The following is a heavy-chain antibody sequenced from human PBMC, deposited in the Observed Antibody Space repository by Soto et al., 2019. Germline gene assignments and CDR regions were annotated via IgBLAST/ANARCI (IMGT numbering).Heavy chain of an antibody. D-gene: IGHD6-13*01. CDR1: GGSISSYY. CDR3: ARGGAAADYYYGMDV. Sequence: SETLSLTCTVSGGSISSYYWSWIRQPPGKGLEWIGYIYYSGSTNYNPSLKSRVTISVDTSKNQFSLKLSSVTAADTAVYYCARGGAAADYYYGMDVWGQGTTVTVSS. CDR2: IYYSGST. V-gene: IGHV4-59*01. J-gene: IGHJ6*02.